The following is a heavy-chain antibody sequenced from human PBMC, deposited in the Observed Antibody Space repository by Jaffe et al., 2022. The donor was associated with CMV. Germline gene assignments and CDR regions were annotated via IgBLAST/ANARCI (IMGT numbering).Heavy chain of an antibody. CDR3: ARGASCSSTSCYVAFFDY. V-gene: IGHV4-34*01. Sequence: QVQLQQWGAGLLKPSETLSLTCAVYGGSFSGYYWSWIRQPPGKGLEWIGEINHSGSTNYNPSLKSRVTISVDTSKNQFSLKLSSVTAADTAVYYCARGASCSSTSCYVAFFDYWGQGTLVTVSS. CDR1: GGSFSGYY. CDR2: INHSGST. D-gene: IGHD2-2*01. J-gene: IGHJ4*02.